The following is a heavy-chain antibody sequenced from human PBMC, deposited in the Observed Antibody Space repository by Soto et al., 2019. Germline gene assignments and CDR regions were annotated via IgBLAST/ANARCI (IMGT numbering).Heavy chain of an antibody. D-gene: IGHD3-16*01. Sequence: GGSLSLSCAASGFTFSSYGMHWVRQAPGKGLEWVAVISYDGSNKYYADSVKGRFTISRDNSKNTLYLQMNSLRAEDTAVYYCAKEGRLGSSPFGYWGQGTLVTVSS. V-gene: IGHV3-30*18. CDR3: AKEGRLGSSPFGY. CDR2: ISYDGSNK. J-gene: IGHJ4*02. CDR1: GFTFSSYG.